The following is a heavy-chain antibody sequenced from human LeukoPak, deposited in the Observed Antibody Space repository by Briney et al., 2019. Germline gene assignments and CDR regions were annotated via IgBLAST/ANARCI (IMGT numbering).Heavy chain of an antibody. CDR2: IYYSGST. V-gene: IGHV4-59*01. J-gene: IGHJ4*02. CDR3: ARGYYYDSSGYYPYFDY. D-gene: IGHD3-22*01. CDR1: GGSISSYY. Sequence: PSETLSLTCTASGGSISSYYWSWIRQPPGKGLEWIGYIYYSGSTNYNPSLKSRVTISVDTSKNQFSLKLSSVTAADTAVYYCARGYYYDSSGYYPYFDYWGQGTLVTVSS.